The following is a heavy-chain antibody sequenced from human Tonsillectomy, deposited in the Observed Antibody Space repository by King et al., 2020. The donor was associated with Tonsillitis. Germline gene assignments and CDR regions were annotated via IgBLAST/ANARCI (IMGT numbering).Heavy chain of an antibody. Sequence: VQLVESGGGVVQPGRSLRLSCAASGFTFSSYGMHWVRQAPGKGLEWVAVISYDGSNKYYADSVKGRFTISRANSKNTLYLQMNSLRAEDTAVYYCLKVRYYYDSRPTFVPWGQGALGTVS. D-gene: IGHD3-22*01. CDR2: ISYDGSNK. CDR3: LKVRYYYDSRPTFVP. V-gene: IGHV3-30*18. J-gene: IGHJ5*02. CDR1: GFTFSSYG.